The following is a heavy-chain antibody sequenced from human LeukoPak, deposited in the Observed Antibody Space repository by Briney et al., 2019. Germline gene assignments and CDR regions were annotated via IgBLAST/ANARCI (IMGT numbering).Heavy chain of an antibody. Sequence: PSETLSLTCTVSGGSISSGSYYWSWIRQPAGKGLEWIGRIYTSGSTNYNPSLKSRVIISVDTSKNQFSLKLSSVTAADTAVYYCARSLSYGDDYWGQGTLVTVSS. V-gene: IGHV4-61*02. CDR3: ARSLSYGDDY. CDR1: GGSISSGSYY. J-gene: IGHJ4*02. D-gene: IGHD5-18*01. CDR2: IYTSGST.